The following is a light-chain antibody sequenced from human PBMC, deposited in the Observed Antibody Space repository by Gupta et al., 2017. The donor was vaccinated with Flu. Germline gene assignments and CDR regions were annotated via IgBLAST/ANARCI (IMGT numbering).Light chain of an antibody. CDR1: QSVTSSF. CDR2: SAF. CDR3: QQYATSPWT. J-gene: IGKJ1*01. V-gene: IGKV3-20*01. Sequence: EIVLTQSPGTLSLSPGDRATLSCGASQSVTSSFLAWYQQKPGQAPRVLIYSAFVRATGIPDRFSASESGADFTLTISRLEPEDFAVYFCQQYATSPWTFGQGTRVEIK.